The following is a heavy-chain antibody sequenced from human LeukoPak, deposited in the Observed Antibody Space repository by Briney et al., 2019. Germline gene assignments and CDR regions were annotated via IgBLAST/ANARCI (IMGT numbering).Heavy chain of an antibody. Sequence: GGSLRLSCAASGFTLRSYGMHWVREARGKGREYVSDISSNGGRTYYANSVKGRFTISRDNSKNSLYLQMNSLRDEDTAVYYCARASGSYFDYWGQGTLVTVSS. J-gene: IGHJ4*02. CDR1: GFTLRSYG. D-gene: IGHD1-26*01. CDR2: ISSNGGRT. CDR3: ARASGSYFDY. V-gene: IGHV3-64*01.